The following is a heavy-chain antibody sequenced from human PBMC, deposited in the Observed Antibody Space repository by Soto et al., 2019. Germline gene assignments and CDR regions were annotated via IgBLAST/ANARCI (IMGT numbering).Heavy chain of an antibody. D-gene: IGHD1-7*01. J-gene: IGHJ4*02. CDR2: IYFRGNS. CDR3: ARSGGTNSWYGVFDF. CDR1: GDSITSSPYY. Sequence: QVQLQQSGPGLVKPSQTLSVTCTVSGDSITSSPYYWSWVRQLPGRGLEWIGYIYFRGNSYYNPSLKSRVTIFLDRSKNQFSLELNSVTAADTALYFCARSGGTNSWYGVFDFWGQGTLVNVSS. V-gene: IGHV4-30-4*01.